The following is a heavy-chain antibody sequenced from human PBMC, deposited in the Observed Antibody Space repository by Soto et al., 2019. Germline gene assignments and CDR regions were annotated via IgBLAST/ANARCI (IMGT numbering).Heavy chain of an antibody. CDR2: ISSSSDTI. CDR1: GFTFSSYS. D-gene: IGHD3-10*01. J-gene: IGHJ5*02. CDR3: AREGVLTGLYGGNWFDP. Sequence: GESLKISCAASGFTFSSYSMNWVRQAPGKGLEWGSYISSSSDTIYYGDSVKGRFTISRDNAKNSLYLQMNILRAEDTAVYYCAREGVLTGLYGGNWFDPWGQGTLVTVSS. V-gene: IGHV3-48*01.